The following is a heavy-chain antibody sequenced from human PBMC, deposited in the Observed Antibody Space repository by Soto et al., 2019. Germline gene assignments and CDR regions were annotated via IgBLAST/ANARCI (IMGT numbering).Heavy chain of an antibody. CDR2: IYPGDSDT. Sequence: GESLKISCKGSGYSFTSYWIGWVRQMPGKGLEWMGIIYPGDSDTRYSPSFQGQVTISADKSISTAYLQWSSPKASDTAMYYCARRVGYCSSTSCYAYYYGMDVRGQGPTVTVSS. J-gene: IGHJ6*02. V-gene: IGHV5-51*01. CDR3: ARRVGYCSSTSCYAYYYGMDV. D-gene: IGHD2-2*01. CDR1: GYSFTSYW.